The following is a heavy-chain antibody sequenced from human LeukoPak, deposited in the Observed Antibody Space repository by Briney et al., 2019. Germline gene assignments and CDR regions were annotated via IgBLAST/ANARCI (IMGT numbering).Heavy chain of an antibody. CDR3: ARVRRQVSQWLVYYYYYYMDV. CDR2: MFYSGNT. CDR1: GGSISSSNHY. Sequence: SETLSLTCTVSGGSISSSNHYWGWIRQPPGKGLEWIGSMFYSGNTYYSPSLKSRATISIDTSKNQFSLKLSSVTAADTAVYYCARVRRQVSQWLVYYYYYYMDVWGKGTTVTVSS. V-gene: IGHV4-39*07. J-gene: IGHJ6*03. D-gene: IGHD6-19*01.